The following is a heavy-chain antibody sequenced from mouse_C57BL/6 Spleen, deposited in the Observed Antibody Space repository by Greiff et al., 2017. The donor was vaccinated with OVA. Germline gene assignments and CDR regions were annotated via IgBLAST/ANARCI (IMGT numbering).Heavy chain of an antibody. D-gene: IGHD1-1*01. V-gene: IGHV1-55*01. CDR2: IYPGSGST. CDR3: ARRFYGIPYYFDY. Sequence: QVQLQQPGAELVKPGASVKMSCKASGYTFTSYWITWVKQRPGQGLEWIGEIYPGSGSTNYNEKFKSKATLTVDTSSSTAYMQLSSLTSEDSAVYYCARRFYGIPYYFDYWGQGTTLTVSS. CDR1: GYTFTSYW. J-gene: IGHJ2*01.